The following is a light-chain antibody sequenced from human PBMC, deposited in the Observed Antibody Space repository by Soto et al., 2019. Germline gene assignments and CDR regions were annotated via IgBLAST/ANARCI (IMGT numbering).Light chain of an antibody. V-gene: IGKV1-6*01. J-gene: IGKJ1*01. CDR3: LHDYNYPRT. CDR2: ATS. Sequence: IQMTQSPSSLSASVLDTVTITCRASQDIEDDLGWYQQKPGKAPKLLIYATSSLQSGVPSRFSGSGSGTDFSLSIRSLQPEDSATYYCLHDYNYPRTFGQGTKVDIK. CDR1: QDIEDD.